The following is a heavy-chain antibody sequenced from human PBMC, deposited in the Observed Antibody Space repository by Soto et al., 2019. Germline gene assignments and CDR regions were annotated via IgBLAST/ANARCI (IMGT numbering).Heavy chain of an antibody. V-gene: IGHV3-23*01. CDR2: ISGSGGGT. CDR1: GFSLRNYG. CDR3: AKDALYSSSWYYWFDP. Sequence: GWSLKLSCAASGFSLRNYGMSWVRQAPGKGLEWVSAISGSGGGTYYADSVKGRFTISRDNSKNTLFLQMNSLRAEDTAVYYCAKDALYSSSWYYWFDPWGQGTQVTVSS. D-gene: IGHD6-13*01. J-gene: IGHJ5*02.